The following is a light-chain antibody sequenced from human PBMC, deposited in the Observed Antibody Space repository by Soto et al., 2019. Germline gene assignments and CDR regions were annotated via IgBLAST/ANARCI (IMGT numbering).Light chain of an antibody. J-gene: IGKJ2*01. CDR1: QSVSSY. V-gene: IGKV3-11*01. CDR3: EQRSNWPPA. CDR2: DAS. Sequence: EIVLTQSPATLSLSPGERATLSCRASQSVSSYLAWYQQKPGQAPRLLIYDASNTATGIPARFSGSGSGTDFTLTISSLEPEDFEVYYCEQRSNWPPAFGQGTKLEIK.